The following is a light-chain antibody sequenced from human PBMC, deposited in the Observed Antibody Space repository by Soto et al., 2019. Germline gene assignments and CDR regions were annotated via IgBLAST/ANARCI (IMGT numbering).Light chain of an antibody. CDR1: SSNIGSNT. CDR2: SNN. Sequence: QSVLTQPPSASGTPGQRVTISCSGSSSNIGSNTVNWYQQLPGTAPKLLIYSNNQRPSGVPDRFSGSKSGTSVSLAISGLQSEDEADYYCAAWDDSLNGPVFGGGTKLTVL. J-gene: IGLJ2*01. CDR3: AAWDDSLNGPV. V-gene: IGLV1-44*01.